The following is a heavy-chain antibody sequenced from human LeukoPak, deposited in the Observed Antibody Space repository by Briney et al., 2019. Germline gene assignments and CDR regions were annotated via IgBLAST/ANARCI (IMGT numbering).Heavy chain of an antibody. CDR1: GGSFSGYY. CDR3: ARENYYGSGIDY. D-gene: IGHD3-10*01. V-gene: IGHV4-34*01. J-gene: IGHJ4*02. CDR2: INHSGST. Sequence: SETLSLTCAVYGGSFSGYYWSWIRQPPGKGLEWIGEINHSGSTNYNPSLKSRVTISVDTSKNQFSLKLSSVTAADTGVYYCARENYYGSGIDYWGQGTLVTVSS.